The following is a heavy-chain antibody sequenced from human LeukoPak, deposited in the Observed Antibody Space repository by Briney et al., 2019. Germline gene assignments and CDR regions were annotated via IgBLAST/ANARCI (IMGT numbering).Heavy chain of an antibody. D-gene: IGHD6-19*01. CDR2: IYSSGST. Sequence: SETLSLTCTVSGGSISSYYWSWIRQPAGRGLEYIGRIYSSGSTNYNPSLKSRVTMSVDTSKNQFSLKLSSVAAADTAVYYCARDYSSLGDWFDPWGQGILVIVPS. CDR3: ARDYSSLGDWFDP. CDR1: GGSISSYY. J-gene: IGHJ5*02. V-gene: IGHV4-4*07.